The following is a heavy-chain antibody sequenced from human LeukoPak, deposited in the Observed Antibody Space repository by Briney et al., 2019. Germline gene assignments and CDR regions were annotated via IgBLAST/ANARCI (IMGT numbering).Heavy chain of an antibody. CDR3: ARGYGDYPYYYGMDV. Sequence: VASVKVSCKASGGTFSSYAISWVRQAPGQGLEWMGGIIPIFGTANYAQKFQGRVTITADESTSTAYMELSSLRSEDTAVYYCARGYGDYPYYYGMDVWGQGTTVTVSS. J-gene: IGHJ6*02. V-gene: IGHV1-69*13. D-gene: IGHD4-17*01. CDR1: GGTFSSYA. CDR2: IIPIFGTA.